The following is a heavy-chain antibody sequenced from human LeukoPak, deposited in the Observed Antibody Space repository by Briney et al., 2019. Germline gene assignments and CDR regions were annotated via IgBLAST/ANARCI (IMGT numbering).Heavy chain of an antibody. CDR3: VTGSYSNSSLDY. CDR2: IYSGGST. D-gene: IGHD6-13*01. V-gene: IGHV3-53*01. Sequence: PGGSLRLSCAASGSTVSSSYMSWVRQAPGKGLEWVSVIYSGGSTYYADSVKGRFTISRDNSKNTLYLQMNSLRAEDTAVYYCVTGSYSNSSLDYWGQGILVTVSS. CDR1: GSTVSSSY. J-gene: IGHJ4*02.